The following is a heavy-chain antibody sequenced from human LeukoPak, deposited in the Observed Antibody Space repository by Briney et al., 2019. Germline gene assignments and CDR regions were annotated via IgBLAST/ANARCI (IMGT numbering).Heavy chain of an antibody. J-gene: IGHJ4*02. CDR3: AKEVKDTGYYHLDN. V-gene: IGHV3-23*01. Sequence: GGSLRPSCAASGFTFSSYSMNWVRQAPGKGLEWVSAISGSGGSTYYADSVKGRFTISRDNSKNTLYLQMNRLRDEDTALFYCAKEVKDTGYYHLDNWGQGTLVTVSS. D-gene: IGHD3-3*01. CDR1: GFTFSSYS. CDR2: ISGSGGST.